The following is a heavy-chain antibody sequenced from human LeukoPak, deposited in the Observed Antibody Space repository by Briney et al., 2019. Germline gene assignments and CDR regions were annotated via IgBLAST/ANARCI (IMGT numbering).Heavy chain of an antibody. D-gene: IGHD6-6*01. V-gene: IGHV5-51*01. CDR3: ARHRKLYSSSPEDYYYYMDV. J-gene: IGHJ6*03. CDR1: GYSFSNYW. CDR2: IYPGDSDT. Sequence: GESLKISCKGSGYSFSNYWFGWVRQMPGKGLEWMGIIYPGDSDTRYSPSFQGQVTISVDKSISTAYLQWSSLKAADTAMYYCARHRKLYSSSPEDYYYYMDVWGKGTTVTVSS.